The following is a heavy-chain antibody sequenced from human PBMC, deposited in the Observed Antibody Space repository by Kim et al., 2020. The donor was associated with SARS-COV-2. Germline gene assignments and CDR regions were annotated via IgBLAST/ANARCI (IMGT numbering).Heavy chain of an antibody. CDR1: GFTLSNYW. D-gene: IGHD4-17*01. V-gene: IGHV3-74*01. J-gene: IGHJ4*02. Sequence: GGSLRLSCAASGFTLSNYWTHWVRQAPGKGLVWVSRIKGDGSGTNYADSVKGRFTISRDDAKNTLYLQMNSLRDDDTAVYYCSRGWDTVTDYWAREPWSPSPQ. CDR3: SRGWDTVTDY. CDR2: IKGDGSGT.